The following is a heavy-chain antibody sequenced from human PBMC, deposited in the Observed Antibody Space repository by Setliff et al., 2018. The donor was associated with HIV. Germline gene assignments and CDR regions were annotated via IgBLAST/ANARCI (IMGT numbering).Heavy chain of an antibody. Sequence: ASVKVSCKVSGFTLREVSMHWVRQAPAKGLEWMGYFDPEDGETVYALKLQGRVTMTEDTSTDTAYMELSGLRSEDTAVYYCATGPIAVAGYFDYWGQGTLVTVSS. CDR1: GFTLREVS. CDR2: FDPEDGET. CDR3: ATGPIAVAGYFDY. V-gene: IGHV1-24*01. J-gene: IGHJ4*02. D-gene: IGHD6-19*01.